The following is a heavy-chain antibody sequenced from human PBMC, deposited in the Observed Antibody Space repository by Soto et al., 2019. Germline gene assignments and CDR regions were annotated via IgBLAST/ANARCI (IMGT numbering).Heavy chain of an antibody. CDR1: GFTFSSYA. CDR3: AKDGSDYGAFDS. V-gene: IGHV3-23*01. D-gene: IGHD4-17*01. J-gene: IGHJ4*02. Sequence: GGSLRLSCAASGFTFSSYAMTRVRQAPGKGLEWVSTNTGSGYKYYADSVKGRFTISRDNSKNTLYLQMNSLRAEDTAVYYCAKDGSDYGAFDSWGQGTLVTVSS. CDR2: NTGSGYK.